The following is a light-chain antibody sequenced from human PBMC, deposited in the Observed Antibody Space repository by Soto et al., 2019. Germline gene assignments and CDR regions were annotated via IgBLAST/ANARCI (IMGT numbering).Light chain of an antibody. CDR3: QQTYSDIS. J-gene: IGKJ4*01. Sequence: DVRRTQSPSSLSASVRDTITITCRASRTINTYLNWFQQKPGEPPRLLIYGASTLHDVVPSRFSDSGSGADFTLTISGLQPEEFASYHCQQTYSDISFGGGTKV. CDR1: RTINTY. V-gene: IGKV1-39*01. CDR2: GAS.